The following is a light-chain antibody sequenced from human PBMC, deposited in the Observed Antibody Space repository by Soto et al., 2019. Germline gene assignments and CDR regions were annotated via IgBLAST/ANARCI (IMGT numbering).Light chain of an antibody. CDR2: EVS. V-gene: IGLV2-14*01. Sequence: QSVLTQPASVSGSPGQSITISCTGTSSDVGGYNYISWYQQHPGKAPKFIIYEVSHRPSGISNRFSGSKSGNTASLTISGLQAEDEADYYCSSYTSSNTYVFGSGTKVTVL. CDR3: SSYTSSNTYV. CDR1: SSDVGGYNY. J-gene: IGLJ1*01.